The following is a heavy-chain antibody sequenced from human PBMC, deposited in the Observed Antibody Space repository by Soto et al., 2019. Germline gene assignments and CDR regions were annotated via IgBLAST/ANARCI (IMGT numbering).Heavy chain of an antibody. D-gene: IGHD3-10*01. V-gene: IGHV4-39*07. Sequence: SETLSLTCTVSGGSISSSSYYWSWIRQPPGKGLEWIGEINHSGSTNYNPSLKSRVTISVDTSKNQFSLKLSSVTAADTAVYYCARGGTLLHKYYYGSGSSTWWFDPWGQGTLVTVSS. CDR1: GGSISSSSYY. J-gene: IGHJ5*02. CDR2: INHSGST. CDR3: ARGGTLLHKYYYGSGSSTWWFDP.